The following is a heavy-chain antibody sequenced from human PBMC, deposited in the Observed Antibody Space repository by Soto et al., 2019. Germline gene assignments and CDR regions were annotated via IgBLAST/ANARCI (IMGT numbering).Heavy chain of an antibody. CDR2: MNPNSGNT. CDR3: ARGPYYDFWSGYYNSYYYYYGMDV. CDR1: GYTFTSYD. V-gene: IGHV1-8*01. D-gene: IGHD3-3*01. Sequence: VASVKVSCKASGYTFTSYDINWVRQATGQGLEWMGWMNPNSGNTGYAQKFQGRVTMTRNTSISTAYMELSSLRSEDTAVYYCARGPYYDFWSGYYNSYYYYYGMDVWGQGTTVTVSS. J-gene: IGHJ6*02.